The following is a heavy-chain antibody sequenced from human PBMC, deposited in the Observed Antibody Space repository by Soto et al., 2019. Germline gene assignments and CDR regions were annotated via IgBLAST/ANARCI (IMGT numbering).Heavy chain of an antibody. D-gene: IGHD2-2*01. CDR3: ARCSTSCYGGYGRTIVRYYYGMDV. CDR1: GYTFTSYD. J-gene: IGHJ6*02. CDR2: MNPNSGNT. V-gene: IGHV1-8*01. Sequence: GASVKVSCKASGYTFTSYDINWVRQATGQGLEWMGWMNPNSGNTGYAQKFQGRVTMTRNTSISTAYMELSSLRSEDTAVYYCARCSTSCYGGYGRTIVRYYYGMDVWGQGTSVTVSS.